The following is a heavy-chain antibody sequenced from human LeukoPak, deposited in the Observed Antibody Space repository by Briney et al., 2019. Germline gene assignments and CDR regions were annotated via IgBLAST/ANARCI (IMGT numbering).Heavy chain of an antibody. CDR1: GFTFSDYS. Sequence: GGSLRLSCEASGFTFSDYSINWVRQAPGKGLEWVSSISSSSSYIYYADSVKGRFTISRDNAKNSLYLQMNSLRAEDTAVYYCAKDIGGSGSYYSPIDYWGQGTLVTVSS. V-gene: IGHV3-21*01. CDR3: AKDIGGSGSYYSPIDY. CDR2: ISSSSSYI. J-gene: IGHJ4*02. D-gene: IGHD3-10*01.